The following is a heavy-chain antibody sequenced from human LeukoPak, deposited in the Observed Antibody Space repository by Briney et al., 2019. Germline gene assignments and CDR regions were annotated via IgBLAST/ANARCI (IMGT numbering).Heavy chain of an antibody. CDR1: GFTFSSYW. CDR3: AKLGFDSSGSHTLFDY. D-gene: IGHD3-22*01. Sequence: GGSLRLSCAASGFTFSSYWMHWVRQAPGKGLVWVSRINSDGSSTSYADSVKGRFTISRDNAKNTLHLQMNSLRAEDTAVYYCAKLGFDSSGSHTLFDYWGQGTQVTVSS. J-gene: IGHJ4*02. V-gene: IGHV3-74*01. CDR2: INSDGSST.